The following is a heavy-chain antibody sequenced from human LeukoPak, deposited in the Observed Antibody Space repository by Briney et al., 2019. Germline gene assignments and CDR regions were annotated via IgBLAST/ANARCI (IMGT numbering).Heavy chain of an antibody. CDR1: EFIFDRSW. Sequence: GGSLRLSCAASEFIFDRSWVNWFRQAPGKGLEWVANMDPSGSQKRYVDSVKGRFTISKDNPGTSLYLDMYGLRAEDTAKYYCAIWTSGNYWGQGTLVTVSS. J-gene: IGHJ4*02. CDR3: AIWTSGNY. V-gene: IGHV3-7*01. D-gene: IGHD1-1*01. CDR2: MDPSGSQK.